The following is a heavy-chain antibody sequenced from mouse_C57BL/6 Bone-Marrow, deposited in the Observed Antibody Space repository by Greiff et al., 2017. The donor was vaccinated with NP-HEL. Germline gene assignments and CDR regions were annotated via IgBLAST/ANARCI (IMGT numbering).Heavy chain of an antibody. CDR2: IDPSDSYT. J-gene: IGHJ4*01. CDR3: ARPDYYGSSPYYYAMDY. V-gene: IGHV1-50*01. Sequence: VQLKQPGAELVKPGASVKLSCKASGYTFTSYWMQWVKQRPGQGLEWIGEIDPSDSYTNSNQKFKGKSTLIVDTSSSTAYMQLSSLTSEDSAVYYCARPDYYGSSPYYYAMDYWGQGTSVTVSS. CDR1: GYTFTSYW. D-gene: IGHD1-1*01.